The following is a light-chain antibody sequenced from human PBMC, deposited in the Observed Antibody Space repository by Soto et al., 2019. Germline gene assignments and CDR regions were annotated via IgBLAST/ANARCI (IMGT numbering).Light chain of an antibody. CDR2: DAS. Sequence: EIMMTQSPANMSVSPGERATLSCRASQSVNTKLAWYQQKPGQAPRLLMSDASTRATGIPARFSGSGSGTEFTLTISSLQSEDFAVYYCQQYNNWPLGFGGGTKVEIK. J-gene: IGKJ4*01. V-gene: IGKV3-15*01. CDR1: QSVNTK. CDR3: QQYNNWPLG.